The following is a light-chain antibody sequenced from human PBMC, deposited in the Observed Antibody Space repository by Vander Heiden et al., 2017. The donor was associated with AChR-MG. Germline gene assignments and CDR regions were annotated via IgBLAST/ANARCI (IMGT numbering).Light chain of an antibody. CDR2: DVN. J-gene: IGLJ3*02. CDR1: SSDVGAYNY. V-gene: IGLV2-11*01. Sequence: QSALTQPRSVSGSPGQSVTISCTGTSSDVGAYNYVSWYQQHPGKAPKLMIYDVNKWPSGVPDRFSGSKSGNTASLTISGLQAEDDADYYCCSLAGSNSWVFGGGTKVTGL. CDR3: CSLAGSNSWV.